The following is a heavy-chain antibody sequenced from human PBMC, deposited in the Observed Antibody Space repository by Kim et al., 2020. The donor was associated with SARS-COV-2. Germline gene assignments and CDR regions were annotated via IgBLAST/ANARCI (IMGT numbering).Heavy chain of an antibody. CDR2: INHSGST. V-gene: IGHV4-34*01. CDR1: GGSFSGYY. D-gene: IGHD3-22*01. Sequence: SETLSLTCAVYGGSFSGYYWSWIRQPPGKGLEWIGEINHSGSTNYNPSLKSRVTISVDTSKNQFSLKLSSVTAADTAVYYCARGFYDSSGYYYFHYYYGMDVWGQGTTVTVSS. J-gene: IGHJ6*02. CDR3: ARGFYDSSGYYYFHYYYGMDV.